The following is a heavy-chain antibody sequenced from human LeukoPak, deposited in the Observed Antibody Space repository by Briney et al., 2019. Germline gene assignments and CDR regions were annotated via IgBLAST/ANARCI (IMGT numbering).Heavy chain of an antibody. CDR2: ISSSSSYI. D-gene: IGHD3-10*01. CDR3: ARDRGEDYYGSGNYLRAFDI. CDR1: GFMFRSYS. V-gene: IGHV3-21*01. Sequence: GGSLRLSCAASGFMFRSYSMNWVRQAPGKGLEWVSSISSSSSYIFYADSVKGRFTISRDNAKESLSLQMNSLRAEDTAVYYCARDRGEDYYGSGNYLRAFDIWGQGTMVTVSS. J-gene: IGHJ3*02.